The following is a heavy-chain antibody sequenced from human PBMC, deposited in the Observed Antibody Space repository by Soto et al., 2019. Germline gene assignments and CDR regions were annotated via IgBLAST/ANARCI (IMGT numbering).Heavy chain of an antibody. CDR3: ARQMDIVVVPAAINDY. CDR1: GFTFSSYG. J-gene: IGHJ4*02. Sequence: PGGSLRLSCAASGFTFSSYGMHWVRQAPGKGLEWVAVIWYDGSNKYYADSVKGRFTISRDNSKNTLYLQMNSLRAEDTAVYYCARQMDIVVVPAAINDYWGRGTLVTVSS. D-gene: IGHD2-2*02. V-gene: IGHV3-33*01. CDR2: IWYDGSNK.